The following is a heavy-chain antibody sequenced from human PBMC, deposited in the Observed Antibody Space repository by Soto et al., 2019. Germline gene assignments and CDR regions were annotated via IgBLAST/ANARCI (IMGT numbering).Heavy chain of an antibody. CDR1: GGSLSSGGYY. CDR3: ARGGIAAAAPPDY. D-gene: IGHD6-13*01. CDR2: IYYSGST. Sequence: SETLSLTCTVSGGSLSSGGYYWSWIRQHPGKGLEWIGYIYYSGSTYYNPSLKSRVTISVDTSKSQFSLKLSSVTAADTAVYYCARGGIAAAAPPDYWGQGTLVTVSS. V-gene: IGHV4-31*03. J-gene: IGHJ4*02.